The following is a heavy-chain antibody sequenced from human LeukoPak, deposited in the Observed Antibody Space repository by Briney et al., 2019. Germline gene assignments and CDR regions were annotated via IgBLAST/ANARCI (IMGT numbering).Heavy chain of an antibody. V-gene: IGHV3-21*04. J-gene: IGHJ4*02. CDR1: GFTFSSYS. Sequence: GSLRLSCAASGFTFSSYSMNWVRQAPGKGLEWVSSISSSSSYIYYADSVQGRFTISRDSSKNMLYLQMNSLGVEDTAMYYCAKKVTGNGYHPFDYWGQGALVTVSS. D-gene: IGHD2-2*03. CDR2: ISSSSSYI. CDR3: AKKVTGNGYHPFDY.